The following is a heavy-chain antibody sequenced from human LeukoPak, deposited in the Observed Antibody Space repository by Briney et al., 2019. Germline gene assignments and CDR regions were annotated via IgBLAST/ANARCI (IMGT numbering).Heavy chain of an antibody. D-gene: IGHD6-19*01. CDR3: ARGYSSGWSWDY. J-gene: IGHJ4*02. CDR1: GGSISSGGYY. V-gene: IGHV4-31*03. CDR2: IYYSGST. Sequence: SQTLSLTCTVSGGSISSGGYYWSWIRQHPGRGLEGIGYIYYSGSTYYNPSLKSRVTISVDTTKNQFSLKLSSVTAADTAVYYCARGYSSGWSWDYWGQGTLVTVSS.